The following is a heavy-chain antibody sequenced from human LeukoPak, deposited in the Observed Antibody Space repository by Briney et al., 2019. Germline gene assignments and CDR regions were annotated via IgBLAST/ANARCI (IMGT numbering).Heavy chain of an antibody. CDR2: IYYSGST. J-gene: IGHJ5*02. CDR3: AEDRIAGRCFDP. CDR1: GFSISSGEYY. V-gene: IGHV4-31*03. D-gene: IGHD1-26*01. Sequence: SETLSLTCTASGFSISSGEYYWTWLRQHPGKGLEWIGYIYYSGSTYYNPSLKRRVIISVDTSKNQFSLKLSSVTAAEAAGYYRAEDRIAGRCFDPWGQGTLVTVSS.